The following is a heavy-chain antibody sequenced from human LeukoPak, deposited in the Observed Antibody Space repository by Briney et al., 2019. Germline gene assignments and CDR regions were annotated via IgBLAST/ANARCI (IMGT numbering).Heavy chain of an antibody. Sequence: SETLSLTCTVSGGSISSSSYYWGWIRQPPGKGLEWIGSIYYSGSTYYNPSLKSRVTISVDTSKNQFSLKLSSVTAADTAVYYCARPTGRAFDYWGQGTLVTVSS. V-gene: IGHV4-39*01. CDR3: ARPTGRAFDY. D-gene: IGHD1-14*01. CDR2: IYYSGST. CDR1: GGSISSSSYY. J-gene: IGHJ4*02.